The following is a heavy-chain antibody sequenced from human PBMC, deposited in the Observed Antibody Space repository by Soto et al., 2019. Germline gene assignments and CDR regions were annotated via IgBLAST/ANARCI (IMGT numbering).Heavy chain of an antibody. J-gene: IGHJ6*02. CDR2: INHSGST. Sequence: SETLSLTCAVYGGSFSGYYWSWIRQPPGKGLEWIGEINHSGSTNYNPSLESRVTISVDTSKNQFSLKLSSVTAADTAVYYCARVRSCCSSTRRYYYYYYGMDVWGQGTTVT. CDR1: GGSFSGYY. V-gene: IGHV4-34*01. CDR3: ARVRSCCSSTRRYYYYYYGMDV. D-gene: IGHD2-2*01.